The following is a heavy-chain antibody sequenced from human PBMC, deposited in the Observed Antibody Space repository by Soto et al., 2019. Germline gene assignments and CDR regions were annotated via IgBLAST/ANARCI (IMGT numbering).Heavy chain of an antibody. Sequence: VKVSCKASGYTFTSYAMHWVRQAPGQRLEWMGWINAGNGNTKYSQKFQGRVTITRDTSASTAYMELSSLRSDDTAVYYCARVYEFWGGYQTPFYYWGQGTLVPVSS. CDR3: ARVYEFWGGYQTPFYY. CDR2: INAGNGNT. D-gene: IGHD3-3*01. CDR1: GYTFTSYA. V-gene: IGHV1-3*01. J-gene: IGHJ4*02.